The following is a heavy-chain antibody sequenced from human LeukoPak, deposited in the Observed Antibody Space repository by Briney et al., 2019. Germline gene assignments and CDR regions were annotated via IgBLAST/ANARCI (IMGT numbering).Heavy chain of an antibody. Sequence: GGSLRLSCTASGFTFSSYWMHWVRQAPGKGLVWVSRINSDGGSTSYADSAKGRFTISRDNAKNTLNLQMNSLRAEDTAVYYCARRIQGMAPYYFDYWGQGTLVTVSS. D-gene: IGHD5-24*01. CDR2: INSDGGST. V-gene: IGHV3-74*01. J-gene: IGHJ4*02. CDR3: ARRIQGMAPYYFDY. CDR1: GFTFSSYW.